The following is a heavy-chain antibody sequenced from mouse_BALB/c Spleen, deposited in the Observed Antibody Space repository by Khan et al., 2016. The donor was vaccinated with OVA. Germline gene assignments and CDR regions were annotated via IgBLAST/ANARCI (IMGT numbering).Heavy chain of an antibody. D-gene: IGHD2-1*01. V-gene: IGHV1S132*01. CDR1: GYTFTSYW. J-gene: IGHJ3*01. Sequence: QVQLQQSGAELVKPGASVKLSCKTSGYTFTSYWIQWVKQRPGQGLGWIGEIFPGTGTTYYNENFKGQATLTIDTSSTTAYMQLRSLTPEDSAVYFCARGYFGNYEFAYWGQGTLVTVSA. CDR2: IFPGTGTT. CDR3: ARGYFGNYEFAY.